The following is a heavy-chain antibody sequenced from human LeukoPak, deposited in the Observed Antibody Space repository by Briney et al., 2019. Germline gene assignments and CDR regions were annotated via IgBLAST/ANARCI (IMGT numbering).Heavy chain of an antibody. CDR2: ILDGGRDI. CDR3: PRVSRVRISHSYMDI. CDR1: GFTFSTFP. V-gene: IGHV3-30*14. D-gene: IGHD1-14*01. Sequence: GGSLRLSCEASGFTFSTFPMHWLRQPPDKGLEGGAVILDGGRDIYYADSVKGRFTISRDNSKNTLYPQLNSLSPEDPAVVYCPRVSRVRISHSYMDISGNGNTGT. J-gene: IGHJ6*03.